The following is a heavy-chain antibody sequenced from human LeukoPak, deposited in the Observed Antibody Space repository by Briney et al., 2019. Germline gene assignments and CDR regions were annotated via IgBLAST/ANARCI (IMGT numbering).Heavy chain of an antibody. CDR1: GGSFSGYY. D-gene: IGHD3-3*01. Sequence: SETLSLTCAVYGGSFSGYYWSWIRQPPGKGLEWIGEINHSGSTNYNPSLKSRVTISVDTPKNQFSLKLSSVTAADTAVYYCAREPGGRNYYDFWSGYYQRTLDVWGKGTTVTVSS. J-gene: IGHJ6*04. CDR3: AREPGGRNYYDFWSGYYQRTLDV. CDR2: INHSGST. V-gene: IGHV4-34*01.